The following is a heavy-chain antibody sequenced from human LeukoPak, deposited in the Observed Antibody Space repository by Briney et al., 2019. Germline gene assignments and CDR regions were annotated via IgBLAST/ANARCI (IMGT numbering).Heavy chain of an antibody. CDR2: IYYSGST. D-gene: IGHD3-22*01. CDR1: SGSISSYY. CDR3: AREKVVVRVFDC. V-gene: IGHV4-59*01. Sequence: SESLSLACTVSSGSISSYYGSWIRQPPGKGLEWIGYIYYSGSTNYNPSLNSRVTISVDTSKNQFSLKLSSVTAADTAVYYCAREKVVVRVFDCWGQRTLVTVSS. J-gene: IGHJ4*02.